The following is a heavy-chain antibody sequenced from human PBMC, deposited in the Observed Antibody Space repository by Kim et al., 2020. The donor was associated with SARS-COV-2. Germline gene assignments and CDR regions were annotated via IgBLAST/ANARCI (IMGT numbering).Heavy chain of an antibody. D-gene: IGHD3-3*01. J-gene: IGHJ4*02. V-gene: IGHV1-3*01. CDR3: ARGEVTIFGVVIIKFDY. Sequence: FQRRVTITRDTSASTAYMELSSLRSEDTAVYYCARGEVTIFGVVIIKFDYWGQGTLVTVSS.